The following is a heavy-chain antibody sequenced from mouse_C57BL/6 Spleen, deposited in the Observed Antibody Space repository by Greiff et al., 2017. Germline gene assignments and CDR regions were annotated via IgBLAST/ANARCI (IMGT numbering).Heavy chain of an antibody. Sequence: EVQLQESGAELVKPGASVKLSCTASGFNIKDYYMHWVKQRTEQGLEWIGRIDPEGGENKYAPKFQGKATITADTSSNTAYLQLSSLTSEDTAVYYCARGSHYAMDYWGQGTSVTVSS. V-gene: IGHV14-2*01. CDR1: GFNIKDYY. J-gene: IGHJ4*01. CDR3: ARGSHYAMDY. CDR2: IDPEGGEN.